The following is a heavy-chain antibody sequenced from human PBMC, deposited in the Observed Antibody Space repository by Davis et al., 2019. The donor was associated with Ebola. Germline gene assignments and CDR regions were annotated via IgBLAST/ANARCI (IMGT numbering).Heavy chain of an antibody. Sequence: GESLKISCLASGFTFGRFWMHWVRQAPGKGLVWVSRINSDGTSTSYADSVKGRFIISRDNAKNTLYLQMNSLRVEDTAIYYCAKIFFGTRAIDYGDYWGQGTLVTVSS. CDR3: AKIFFGTRAIDYGDY. CDR2: INSDGTST. V-gene: IGHV3-74*01. J-gene: IGHJ4*02. CDR1: GFTFGRFW. D-gene: IGHD3-3*01.